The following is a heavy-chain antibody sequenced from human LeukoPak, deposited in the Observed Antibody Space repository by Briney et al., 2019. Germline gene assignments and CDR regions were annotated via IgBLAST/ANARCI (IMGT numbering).Heavy chain of an antibody. CDR2: IYYSGST. J-gene: IGHJ5*02. CDR1: GGSISISSYS. CDR3: ARERGDYYDSSGYPNWFDP. V-gene: IGHV4-31*03. D-gene: IGHD3-22*01. Sequence: PSETLSLTCTVSGGSISISSYSWAWIRQPPGKGLEWIGYIYYSGSTYYNPSLKSRVTISVDTSKNQFSLKLSSVTAADTAVYYCARERGDYYDSSGYPNWFDPWGQGTLVTVSS.